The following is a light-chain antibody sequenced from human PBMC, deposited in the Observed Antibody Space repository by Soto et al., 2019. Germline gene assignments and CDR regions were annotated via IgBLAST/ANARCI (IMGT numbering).Light chain of an antibody. J-gene: IGKJ1*01. CDR3: QQLNSYPS. CDR2: AAS. V-gene: IGKV1-9*01. Sequence: DIRLTQSPSFLSASVGDRVTITFRASQGISSYLAWYQQKPGKAPKLLIYAASTLQSGVPSRFSGSGSGTEFTLTISSLQPEDFATYYCQQLNSYPSFGQGTKVDIK. CDR1: QGISSY.